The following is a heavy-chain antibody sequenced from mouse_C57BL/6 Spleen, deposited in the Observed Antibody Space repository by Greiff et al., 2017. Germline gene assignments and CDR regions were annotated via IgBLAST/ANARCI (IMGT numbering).Heavy chain of an antibody. J-gene: IGHJ3*01. Sequence: QVQLQQPGAELVRPGSSVKLSCKASGYTFTSYWMHWVKQRPIQGLEWIGNIDPSDSETHYNQKFKDKATLTVDKSSSTAHMQLSSLTSEDSAVYYCARDYYGSSSPWFAYWGQGTLVTVSA. CDR3: ARDYYGSSSPWFAY. D-gene: IGHD1-1*01. CDR2: IDPSDSET. V-gene: IGHV1-52*01. CDR1: GYTFTSYW.